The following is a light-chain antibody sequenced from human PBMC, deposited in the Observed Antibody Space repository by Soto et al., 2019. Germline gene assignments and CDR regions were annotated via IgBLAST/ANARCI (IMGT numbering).Light chain of an antibody. CDR3: QTWGTGLLV. CDR2: LNSDGSH. Sequence: QLVLTQSPPASASLGASVKLTCTLSSGHSSYAIAWHQQQPEKGPRYLMKLNSDGSHSKGDGIPDRFSGSSSGAERYLTISSLQSEDEADYYCQTWGTGLLVFGGGTKVTVL. V-gene: IGLV4-69*01. J-gene: IGLJ3*02. CDR1: SGHSSYA.